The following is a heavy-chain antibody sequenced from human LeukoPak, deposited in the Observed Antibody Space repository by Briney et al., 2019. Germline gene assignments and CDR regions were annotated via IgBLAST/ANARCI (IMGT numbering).Heavy chain of an antibody. V-gene: IGHV3-66*01. Sequence: PGGSLRLSCAASGFTVSSNYMSWVRQAPGKGLEWVSVINSGGGTYYADSVKGRFTISGDNSKNTLYLQMNSLRAEDTALYYCARVFTAAGFDYWGQGSLVTVSS. CDR1: GFTVSSNY. D-gene: IGHD6-13*01. CDR2: INSGGGT. J-gene: IGHJ4*02. CDR3: ARVFTAAGFDY.